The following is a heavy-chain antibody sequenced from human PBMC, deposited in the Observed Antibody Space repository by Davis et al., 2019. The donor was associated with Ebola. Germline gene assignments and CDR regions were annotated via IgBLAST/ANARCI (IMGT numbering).Heavy chain of an antibody. CDR3: AHRIQYYGSAFDAYDI. J-gene: IGHJ3*02. V-gene: IGHV2-5*02. Sequence: SGPTLVKPTQTLTLTCAFSGFSLNTNGEGVAWIRQPPGKALECLGVIYWDDDRRYSPSLKNRLTIAKSKDQVVLTMTNMDHVDTATYYCAHRIQYYGSAFDAYDIWGQG. CDR2: IYWDDDR. CDR1: GFSLNTNGEG. D-gene: IGHD3-10*01.